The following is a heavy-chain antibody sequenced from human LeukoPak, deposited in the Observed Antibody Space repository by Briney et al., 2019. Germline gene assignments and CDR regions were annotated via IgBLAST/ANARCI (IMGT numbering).Heavy chain of an antibody. CDR3: ARGEGYSGYGASDY. CDR2: ISAYNGNT. D-gene: IGHD5-12*01. V-gene: IGHV1-18*01. CDR1: GYTFTSYG. J-gene: IGHJ4*02. Sequence: GASVKVSCKAPGYTFTSYGISWVRQAPGQGLEWMGWISAYNGNTNYAQKLQGRVTMTTDTSTSTVYMELRSLRSDDTAVYYCARGEGYSGYGASDYWGQGTLVTVSS.